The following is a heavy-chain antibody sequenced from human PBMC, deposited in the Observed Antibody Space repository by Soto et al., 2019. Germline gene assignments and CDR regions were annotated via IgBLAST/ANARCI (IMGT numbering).Heavy chain of an antibody. V-gene: IGHV1-46*01. Sequence: GASVKVSCKASGYTFSSYYMHWVRQAPGQGLEWMGIINPSGGSTSYAQKFQGRVTMTRDTSTSTVYMELSSLRSEDTAVYYCASYCSSTSCYSHDAFDIWGQWTMVTVSS. D-gene: IGHD2-2*01. CDR1: GYTFSSYY. CDR3: ASYCSSTSCYSHDAFDI. CDR2: INPSGGST. J-gene: IGHJ3*02.